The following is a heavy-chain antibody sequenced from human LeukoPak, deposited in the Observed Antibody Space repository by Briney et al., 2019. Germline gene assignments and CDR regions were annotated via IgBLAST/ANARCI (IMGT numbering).Heavy chain of an antibody. V-gene: IGHV4-59*12. J-gene: IGHJ3*02. CDR2: MYYSGST. D-gene: IGHD3-9*01. CDR1: GGSISSYY. CDR3: ARAGYDILTGYCGAFDI. Sequence: SETLSLTCTVSGGSISSYYWSWFRQSPGKGLEWIGYMYYSGSTYYNPSLKSRVSLSVDTSKNQFSLKLSSVTAADTAVYYCARAGYDILTGYCGAFDIWGQGTMVIVSS.